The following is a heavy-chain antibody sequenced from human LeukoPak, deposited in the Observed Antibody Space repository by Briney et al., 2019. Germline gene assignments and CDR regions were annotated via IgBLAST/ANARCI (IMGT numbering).Heavy chain of an antibody. J-gene: IGHJ4*02. V-gene: IGHV4-34*01. CDR3: ARVRQSGSYPKTALDFDY. CDR2: INHSGST. Sequence: PSETLSLTCAVYGGFFSGYYWSWIRQPPGKGLEWIGEINHSGSTNYNPSLKSRVTISVDTSKNQFSLKLSSVTAADTAVYYCARVRQSGSYPKTALDFDYWGQGTLVTVSS. D-gene: IGHD1-26*01. CDR1: GGFFSGYY.